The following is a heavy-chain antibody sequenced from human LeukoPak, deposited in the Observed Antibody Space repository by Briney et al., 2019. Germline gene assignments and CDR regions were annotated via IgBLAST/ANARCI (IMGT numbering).Heavy chain of an antibody. J-gene: IGHJ4*02. V-gene: IGHV3-23*01. Sequence: GGSLRLSCAASGFTFSSYAMSWVRQAPGKGLEWVSAISGSGGSTYYADSVKGRFTISRDNSKNTLYLQMNSLRAEDTAVYYCAKDITIFGVVIQYYFDYWGQGTLVTVSP. CDR1: GFTFSSYA. CDR2: ISGSGGST. CDR3: AKDITIFGVVIQYYFDY. D-gene: IGHD3-3*01.